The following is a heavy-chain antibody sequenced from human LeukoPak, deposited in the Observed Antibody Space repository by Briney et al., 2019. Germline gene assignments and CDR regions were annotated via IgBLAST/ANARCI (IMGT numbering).Heavy chain of an antibody. J-gene: IGHJ4*02. CDR3: ARDDTGPYYFDY. D-gene: IGHD3-22*01. CDR1: GFTFSSYE. Sequence: GGSLRLSCAASGFTFSSYEMNWVRQAPGKGLEWVSYISSSGSTIYYADSVKGRFTISRDNAKNSLYLQMNSLRAEDTAVYYCARDDTGPYYFDYWGQGTLVTVSS. CDR2: ISSSGSTI. V-gene: IGHV3-48*03.